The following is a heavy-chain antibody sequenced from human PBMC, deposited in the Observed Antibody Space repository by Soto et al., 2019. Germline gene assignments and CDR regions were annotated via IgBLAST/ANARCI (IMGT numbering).Heavy chain of an antibody. CDR3: ARTTYLRYSSSWYGFDY. CDR1: GGSISTYY. Sequence: TLSLTCTVSGGSISTYYWSWIRQPPGKGLEWIGFIYYSGSTSYNTSLEGRVTISLDTSKTQFSLKLSSVTAADTAMYYCARTTYLRYSSSWYGFDYWGQGTLVTVSS. J-gene: IGHJ4*02. V-gene: IGHV4-59*01. CDR2: IYYSGST. D-gene: IGHD6-13*01.